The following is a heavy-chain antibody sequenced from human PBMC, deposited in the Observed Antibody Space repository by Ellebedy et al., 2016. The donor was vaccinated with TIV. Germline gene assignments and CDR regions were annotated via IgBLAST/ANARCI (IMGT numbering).Heavy chain of an antibody. J-gene: IGHJ4*02. Sequence: ASVKVSXXASGGTFSSYAISWVRQAPGQGLEWMGWISAYNGNTNYAQKLQGRVTMTTDTSTSTAYMELRSLRSDETAVYYCARDRFVVSSRLDYWGQGTLVTVSS. CDR1: GGTFSSYA. D-gene: IGHD2-15*01. V-gene: IGHV1-18*01. CDR2: ISAYNGNT. CDR3: ARDRFVVSSRLDY.